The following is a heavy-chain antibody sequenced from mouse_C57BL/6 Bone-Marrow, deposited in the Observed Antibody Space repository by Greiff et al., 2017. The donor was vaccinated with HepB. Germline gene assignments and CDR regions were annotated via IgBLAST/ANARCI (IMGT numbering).Heavy chain of an antibody. V-gene: IGHV1-18*01. CDR1: GYTFTDYN. D-gene: IGHD1-2*01. Sequence: VHVKQSGPELVKPGASVKIPCKASGYTFTDYNMDWVKQSHGKSLEWIGDINPNNGGTIYNQKFKGKATLTVDKSSSTAYMELRSLTSEDTAVYYCARRGTTTAYFDYWGQGTTLTVSS. CDR3: ARRGTTTAYFDY. J-gene: IGHJ2*01. CDR2: INPNNGGT.